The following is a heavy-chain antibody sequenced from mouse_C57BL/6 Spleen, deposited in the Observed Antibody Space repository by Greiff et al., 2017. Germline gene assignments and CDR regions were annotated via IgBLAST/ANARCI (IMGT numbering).Heavy chain of an antibody. Sequence: VQLQQPGAELVMPGASVKLSCKASGYTFTSYWMHWVKQRPGQGLEWIGEIDPSDSYTNYNQKFKGKSTLTVDKSSSTAYMQLSSLTSEDSAVYYCARGYDASWFAYWGQGTLVTVSA. CDR3: ARGYDASWFAY. CDR1: GYTFTSYW. J-gene: IGHJ3*01. D-gene: IGHD2-3*01. CDR2: IDPSDSYT. V-gene: IGHV1-69*01.